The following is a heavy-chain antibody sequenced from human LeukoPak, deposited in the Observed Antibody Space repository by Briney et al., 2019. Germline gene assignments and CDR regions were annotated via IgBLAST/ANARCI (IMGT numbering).Heavy chain of an antibody. J-gene: IGHJ3*02. Sequence: PGGSLRLSCAASGFTFSDYYMTWIRQAPGKGLEWVANIKQDGSEKYYVDSVKGRFTISRDNAKNSLYLQMNSLRAKDTAVYYCARDAASNYDFWSGTPPGDAFDIWGQGTMVTVSS. D-gene: IGHD3-3*01. V-gene: IGHV3-7*01. CDR3: ARDAASNYDFWSGTPPGDAFDI. CDR2: IKQDGSEK. CDR1: GFTFSDYY.